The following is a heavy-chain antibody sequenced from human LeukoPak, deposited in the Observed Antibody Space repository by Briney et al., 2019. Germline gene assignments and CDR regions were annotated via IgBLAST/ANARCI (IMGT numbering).Heavy chain of an antibody. CDR2: IYYSGST. Sequence: SETLSLTCTASGGSISSGGYYWSWIRQHPGKGLEWIGYIYYSGSTYYNPSLKSRVTISVDTSKNQFSLKLSSVTAADTAVYYCARDHTSYYYGSGSYLRWFDPWGQGTLVTVSS. CDR3: ARDHTSYYYGSGSYLRWFDP. CDR1: GGSISSGGYY. D-gene: IGHD3-10*01. V-gene: IGHV4-31*03. J-gene: IGHJ5*02.